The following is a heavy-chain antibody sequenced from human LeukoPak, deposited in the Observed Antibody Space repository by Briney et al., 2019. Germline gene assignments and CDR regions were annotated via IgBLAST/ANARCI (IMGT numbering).Heavy chain of an antibody. J-gene: IGHJ3*02. CDR3: ARDQTTTYYYQSSGYHDGFDI. D-gene: IGHD3-22*01. CDR2: VYYSGDT. V-gene: IGHV4-39*07. CDR1: GGSISSRSNY. Sequence: SETLSLTCTVSGGSISSRSNYWAWIRQSPGKGLEWLGIVYYSGDTHYNPSLESRVTISVDTSKNQFSLKLTSVTAADTAVYYCARDQTTTYYYQSSGYHDGFDIWGQETMVTVSS.